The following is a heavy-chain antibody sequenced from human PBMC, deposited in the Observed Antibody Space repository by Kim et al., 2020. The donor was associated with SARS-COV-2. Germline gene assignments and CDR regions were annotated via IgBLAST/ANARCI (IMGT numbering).Heavy chain of an antibody. CDR3: TTLLRYFDWLAVKYYYYGMDV. V-gene: IGHV3-15*01. Sequence: GGSLRLSCAASGFSFSNAWMSWVRQAPGKGLEWVGRIKSKTDGGTTAYAAPVKGRFTIARGDSKNKLYLQMNSLKTEDTAVYYCTTLLRYFDWLAVKYYYYGMDVWGQGTTVTVSS. J-gene: IGHJ6*02. D-gene: IGHD3-9*01. CDR2: IKSKTDGGTT. CDR1: GFSFSNAW.